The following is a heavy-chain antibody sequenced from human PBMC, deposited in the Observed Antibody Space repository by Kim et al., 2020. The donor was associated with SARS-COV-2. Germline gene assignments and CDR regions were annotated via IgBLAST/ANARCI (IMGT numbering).Heavy chain of an antibody. J-gene: IGHJ5*02. V-gene: IGHV3-11*01. CDR3: ARDDKPHHWFDP. CDR1: GFTFSDYY. CDR2: IGTSGNNI. Sequence: GGSLRLSCAASGFTFSDYYMSWIRQAPGKGLEWIAYIGTSGNNIFYADSVKGRFTMSRDNGNNLLYLQMNSLRAEDTAVYFCARDDKPHHWFDPWGQGTLVPVST.